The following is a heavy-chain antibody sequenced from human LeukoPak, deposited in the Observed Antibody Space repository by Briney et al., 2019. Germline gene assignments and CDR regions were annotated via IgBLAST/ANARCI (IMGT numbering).Heavy chain of an antibody. Sequence: PSKTLSLTCTVSGASISSGDFYWSWIRQSPGKGLEWIGYIYHSGRTLYSPSLKGRVTISVHTSKNQLSLNLNSVSAADTAVYYCARTNSGWFDPWGQGTLVTVFS. CDR1: GASISSGDFY. CDR3: ARTNSGWFDP. CDR2: IYHSGRT. V-gene: IGHV4-30-4*01. J-gene: IGHJ5*02. D-gene: IGHD2-21*01.